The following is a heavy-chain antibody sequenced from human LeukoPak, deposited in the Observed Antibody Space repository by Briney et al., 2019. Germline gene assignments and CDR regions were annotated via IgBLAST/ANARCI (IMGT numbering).Heavy chain of an antibody. CDR1: GGTFSSYA. J-gene: IGHJ4*02. CDR2: IIPIFGTA. Sequence: SVKVSCKASGGTFSSYAISWVRQAPGQGLEWMGGIIPIFGTANYAQKFQGRVTITADESTSTAYMELSSLRSEDTAVYYCATDLQVLRTFDYWGQGTLVTVSS. CDR3: ATDLQVLRTFDY. V-gene: IGHV1-69*01.